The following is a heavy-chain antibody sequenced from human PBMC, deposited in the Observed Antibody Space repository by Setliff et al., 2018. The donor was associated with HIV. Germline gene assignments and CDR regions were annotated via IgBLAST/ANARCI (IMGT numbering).Heavy chain of an antibody. V-gene: IGHV1-69*17. Sequence: VKVSCKASGGTFSSSALSWVRQARGQGPEWLGGIIPVFGMTDYAQNFQGRLTITADTSTSTAYMERLSLRSEDTAIYYCATQTVAVGAPGYFDSWGQGILVTVSS. J-gene: IGHJ4*02. CDR2: IIPVFGMT. CDR1: GGTFSSSA. CDR3: ATQTVAVGAPGYFDS. D-gene: IGHD2-15*01.